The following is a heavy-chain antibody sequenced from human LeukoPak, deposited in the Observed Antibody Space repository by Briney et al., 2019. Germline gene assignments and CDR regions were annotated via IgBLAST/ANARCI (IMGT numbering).Heavy chain of an antibody. CDR1: GGSISSYY. CDR3: ARVSRQVGATTFDY. CDR2: IYYSGST. D-gene: IGHD1-26*01. J-gene: IGHJ4*02. Sequence: PSETLSLTCTVSGGSISSYYWSWIRQPPGKGLEWSGYIYYSGSTNYNPSLKSRVTISVDTSKNQFSLKLSSVTAADTAVYYCARVSRQVGATTFDYWGQGTLVTVSS. V-gene: IGHV4-59*01.